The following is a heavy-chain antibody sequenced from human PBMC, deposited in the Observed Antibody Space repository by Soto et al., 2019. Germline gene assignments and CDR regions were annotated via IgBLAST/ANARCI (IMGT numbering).Heavy chain of an antibody. CDR1: GGSISSRDSY. CDR2: FHYSGST. CDR3: ARGFGRSHFDY. V-gene: IGHV4-39*01. J-gene: IGHJ4*02. D-gene: IGHD3-16*01. Sequence: SETLSLTCTVSGGSISSRDSYWGWIRQPPGKGLEWIGRFHYSGSTYYNPSLKSRVTISVDTSKNQLSLRVTSVTAADTAVYYCARGFGRSHFDYWGQGTLVTVSS.